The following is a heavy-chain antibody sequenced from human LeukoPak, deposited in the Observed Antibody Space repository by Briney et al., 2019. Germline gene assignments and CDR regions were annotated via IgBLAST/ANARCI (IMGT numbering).Heavy chain of an antibody. V-gene: IGHV4-39*07. D-gene: IGHD1-26*01. Sequence: SETLSLTCTVSGGSISSSSYYWGWIRQPPGKGLEWIGNIYYSGSTYYNPSLESRVTMSLDTSKNQFSLKLSSVTAADTAVYYCARIFMELYYYYYYMDVWGKGTTVTVSS. CDR1: GGSISSSSYY. CDR3: ARIFMELYYYYYYMDV. J-gene: IGHJ6*03. CDR2: IYYSGST.